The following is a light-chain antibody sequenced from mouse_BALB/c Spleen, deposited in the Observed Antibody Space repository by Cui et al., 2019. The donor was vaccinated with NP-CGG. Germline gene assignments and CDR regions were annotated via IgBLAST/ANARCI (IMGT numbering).Light chain of an antibody. CDR2: GTN. CDR1: TGAGTTSNY. J-gene: IGLJ1*01. Sequence: QAVVTTESALTTSPGETVTHTCRSSTGAGTTSNYANWVQEKPDHVFTGLIGGTNNRAPGVPARFSGSLIGDKAALTITGAQTEDEAIYFCALWYSNHWVFGGGTKLTVL. CDR3: ALWYSNHWV. V-gene: IGLV1*01.